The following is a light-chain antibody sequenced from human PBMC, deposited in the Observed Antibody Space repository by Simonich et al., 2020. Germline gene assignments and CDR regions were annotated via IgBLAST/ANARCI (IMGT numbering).Light chain of an antibody. CDR2: EVR. CDR1: SSDVGGYNY. CDR3: SSYTSSSPFYV. Sequence: QSALTQPASVSGSPGQSITISCTGTSSDVGGYNYVSWYQQHPGKAPKLMIYEVRNRPSVVSNRFSGSKSGNTASLTISGLQAEDEADYYCSSYTSSSPFYVFGTGTKVTVL. J-gene: IGLJ1*01. V-gene: IGLV2-14*01.